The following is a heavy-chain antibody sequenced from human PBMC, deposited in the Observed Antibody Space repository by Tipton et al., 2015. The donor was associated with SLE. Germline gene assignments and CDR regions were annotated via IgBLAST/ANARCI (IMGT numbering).Heavy chain of an antibody. CDR2: IYSGGRT. V-gene: IGHV3-53*05. CDR1: GFTFSSYW. J-gene: IGHJ4*02. Sequence: GSLRLSCAASGFTFSSYWMHWVRQAPGKGLEWVSIIYSGGRTSYADSVKGRFTISRDNSKNTLYLQMNSLTTEDTAVYYCARDRGSSWFYFDYWGQGTLVTVSS. CDR3: ARDRGSSWFYFDY. D-gene: IGHD6-13*01.